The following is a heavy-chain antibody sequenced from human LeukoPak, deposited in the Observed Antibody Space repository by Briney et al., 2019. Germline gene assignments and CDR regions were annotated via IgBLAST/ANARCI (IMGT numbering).Heavy chain of an antibody. J-gene: IGHJ4*02. CDR2: ISGSGGST. Sequence: PGGSLRLSCAASGFTFSSYAMSWVRQAPGKGLEWVLAISGSGGSTYYADSVKGRFTISRDNSKNTLYLQMNSLRAEDTAVYYCAKAASYSSGWYSAYWGQGTLVTVSS. CDR1: GFTFSSYA. V-gene: IGHV3-23*01. D-gene: IGHD6-19*01. CDR3: AKAASYSSGWYSAY.